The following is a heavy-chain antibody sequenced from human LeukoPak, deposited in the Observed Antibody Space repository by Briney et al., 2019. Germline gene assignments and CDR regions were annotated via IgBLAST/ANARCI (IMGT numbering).Heavy chain of an antibody. CDR1: GGSISSYY. Sequence: SETLSLTCTVSGGSISSYYWSWIRQPPGKGLEWIGSIYHSGSTYYNPSLKSRVTISVDTSKNQFSLKLSSVTAADTAVYYCARDGGYYYDSSGYYLGVDYWGQGTLVTVSS. D-gene: IGHD3-22*01. CDR2: IYHSGST. V-gene: IGHV4-38-2*02. CDR3: ARDGGYYYDSSGYYLGVDY. J-gene: IGHJ4*02.